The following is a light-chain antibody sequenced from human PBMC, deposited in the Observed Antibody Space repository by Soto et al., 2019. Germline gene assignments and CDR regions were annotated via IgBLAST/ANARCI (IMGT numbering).Light chain of an antibody. CDR3: QSYHNWPPGT. J-gene: IGKJ1*01. CDR1: QSVSSN. V-gene: IGKV3-15*01. CDR2: GSS. Sequence: EIVMTQSPATLYVSPGERATISCRASQSVSSNLALYHQKPGQTPRLLIYGSSTRATGIPARFSGSWSGREFTLTISSLQSGDFAVYYCQSYHNWPPGTFGQGTK.